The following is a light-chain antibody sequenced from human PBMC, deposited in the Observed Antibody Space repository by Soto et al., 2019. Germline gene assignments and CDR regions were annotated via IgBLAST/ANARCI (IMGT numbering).Light chain of an antibody. V-gene: IGKV3-15*01. CDR2: DAS. Sequence: EIVRAQSPATLSVSPGEIATLSCRASQSVSSNLAWYQQKPGQAPRLLIYDASTRATGIPARFSGSGSGTKFTLTISSLQSEDFAVSYCQQYSNWPLITFGQGTQLEIK. J-gene: IGKJ5*01. CDR3: QQYSNWPLIT. CDR1: QSVSSN.